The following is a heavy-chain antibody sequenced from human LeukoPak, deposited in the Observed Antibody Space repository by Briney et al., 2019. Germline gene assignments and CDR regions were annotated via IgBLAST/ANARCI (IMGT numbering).Heavy chain of an antibody. CDR3: AERSAYESLFDY. V-gene: IGHV4-59*01. J-gene: IGHJ4*02. CDR1: GGSISSYY. D-gene: IGHD5-12*01. Sequence: SETLSLTCTVSGGSISSYYWSWIRQPPGKGLEWIGYIYDSGSTNYNPSLKSRVTISVDTSKNQFSLKLSSVTAADTAVYFCAERSAYESLFDYWGQGTLVTASS. CDR2: IYDSGST.